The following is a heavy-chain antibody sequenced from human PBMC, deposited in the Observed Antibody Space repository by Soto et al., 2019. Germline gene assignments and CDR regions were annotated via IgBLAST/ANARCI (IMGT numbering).Heavy chain of an antibody. CDR2: ISGSGGSK. CDR1: GFTFSSNA. V-gene: IGHV3-23*01. Sequence: EVQLLESGGGLVQPGGSLRLSCAASGFTFSSNAMSWVRQAPGKGLEWVSGISGSGGSKYYADSVKGRFTISRDNSKNTLYLQMNSLRADDTAVYYCEKGDRDYEYFQHWGQGTLVTVSS. D-gene: IGHD4-17*01. CDR3: EKGDRDYEYFQH. J-gene: IGHJ1*01.